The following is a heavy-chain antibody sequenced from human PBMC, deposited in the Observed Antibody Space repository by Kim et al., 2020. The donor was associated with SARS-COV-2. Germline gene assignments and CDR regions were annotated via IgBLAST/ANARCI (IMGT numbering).Heavy chain of an antibody. CDR3: ARDNIVVVPAAIRWFDP. J-gene: IGHJ5*02. V-gene: IGHV4-59*01. CDR2: IYYSGST. Sequence: SETLSLTCTVSGVSISSYYWSWIRQPPGKGLEWIGYIYYSGSTNYNPSLKSRVTISVDTSKNQFSLKLSSVTAADTAVYYCARDNIVVVPAAIRWFDPWG. CDR1: GVSISSYY. D-gene: IGHD2-2*01.